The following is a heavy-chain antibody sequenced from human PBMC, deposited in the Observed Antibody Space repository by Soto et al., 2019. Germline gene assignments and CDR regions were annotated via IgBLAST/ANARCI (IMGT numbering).Heavy chain of an antibody. CDR3: ARDRGSGLYRAGSDY. D-gene: IGHD6-19*01. CDR1: GFTFSSYW. Sequence: EVQLVESGGGLVQPGGSLRLSCTASGFTFSSYWMTWVRQAPGKGLEWVANIYPGGSEKYYVESVKGRFTIFRDNTRNSLSLQMNSLRAEDTAVYFCARDRGSGLYRAGSDYWGQGTQVTVSS. J-gene: IGHJ4*02. V-gene: IGHV3-7*01. CDR2: IYPGGSEK.